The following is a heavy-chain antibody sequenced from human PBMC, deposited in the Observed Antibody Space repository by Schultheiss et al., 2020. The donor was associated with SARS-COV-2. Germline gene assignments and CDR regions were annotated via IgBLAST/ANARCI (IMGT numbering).Heavy chain of an antibody. CDR2: IYSGGSTI. V-gene: IGHV3-11*01. Sequence: GGSLRLSCAASGFTVSSNYMSWVRQAPGKGLEWVSDIYSGGSTIYYADSVKGRLTISRDNAENSLYLQMNSMRAEDTAVYYCARGDYDDYWGQGTLVTVSS. D-gene: IGHD3-22*01. CDR1: GFTVSSNY. CDR3: ARGDYDDY. J-gene: IGHJ4*02.